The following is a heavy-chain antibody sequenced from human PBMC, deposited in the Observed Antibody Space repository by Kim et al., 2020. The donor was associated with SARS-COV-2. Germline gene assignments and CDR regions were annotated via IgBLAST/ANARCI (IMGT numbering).Heavy chain of an antibody. Sequence: GGSLRLSCVASGFSFGTFDMSWVRQAPGKGLEWVSVFNAPDDTTYYADSVKGRFTVSRDTSRNTLFLQMNSLRVDDTAVYYCVKGAWLDYWGQGSLVTVSS. CDR2: FNAPDDTT. D-gene: IGHD5-12*01. CDR3: VKGAWLDY. J-gene: IGHJ4*02. V-gene: IGHV3-23*01. CDR1: GFSFGTFD.